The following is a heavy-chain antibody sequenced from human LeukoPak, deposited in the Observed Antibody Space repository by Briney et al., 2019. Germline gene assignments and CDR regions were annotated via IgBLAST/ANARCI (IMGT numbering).Heavy chain of an antibody. Sequence: ASVNVSCKASGYTFTGYFIHWVRQAPGQGLEWMGWINPDSGDTNYAQNFQGRVTMTRDTSISTAYMELSRLRSDDTAVYYCARLGATNYVDYWGQGTLVTVSS. CDR3: ARLGATNYVDY. J-gene: IGHJ4*02. D-gene: IGHD1-26*01. CDR2: INPDSGDT. CDR1: GYTFTGYF. V-gene: IGHV1-2*02.